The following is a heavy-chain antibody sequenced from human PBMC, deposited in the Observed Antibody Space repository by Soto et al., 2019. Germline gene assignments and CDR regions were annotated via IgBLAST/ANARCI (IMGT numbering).Heavy chain of an antibody. V-gene: IGHV4-61*01. J-gene: IGHJ6*02. Sequence: PSETLSLTCTVSGGSVSSGSYYWSWIRQPPGKGLEWIGYIYYSGSTNYKTSLKSRVTISVDTSKNQFSLKLSSVTAADTAVYYFARGAYFDFWSGYYKGEYYYYGMDVWGQGTTVTVSS. CDR1: GGSVSSGSYY. D-gene: IGHD3-3*01. CDR2: IYYSGST. CDR3: ARGAYFDFWSGYYKGEYYYYGMDV.